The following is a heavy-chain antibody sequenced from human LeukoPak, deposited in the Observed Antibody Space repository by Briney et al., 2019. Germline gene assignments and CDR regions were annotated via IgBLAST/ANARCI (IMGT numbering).Heavy chain of an antibody. V-gene: IGHV3-30*02. CDR1: AFTFSMYG. CDR2: IRYDGSNN. J-gene: IGHJ2*01. D-gene: IGHD4-23*01. Sequence: GGSLRLAWAAAAFTFSMYGIDWVRQAAGKGREWEAFIRYDGSNNYYADSVKGRFTISRDGSKNTLYLQMNSLRAEDTAVYYCAETVGGNSYWNFDLWGRGTLVTVSS. CDR3: AETVGGNSYWNFDL.